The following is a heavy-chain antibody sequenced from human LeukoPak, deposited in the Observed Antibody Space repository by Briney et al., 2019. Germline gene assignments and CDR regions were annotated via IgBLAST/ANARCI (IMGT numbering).Heavy chain of an antibody. CDR3: ARGSRWPSFFDL. CDR2: ISYDGSNK. J-gene: IGHJ4*02. D-gene: IGHD2-15*01. CDR1: GFTFSSYG. Sequence: PGGSLRLSCAASGFTFSSYGMHWVRQAPGKGLEWVAVISYDGSNKYYGDSVKGRFTISRGNSENTLYLRMNSLTTEDTAIYYCARGSRWPSFFDLWGQGTLVTVSS. V-gene: IGHV3-30*03.